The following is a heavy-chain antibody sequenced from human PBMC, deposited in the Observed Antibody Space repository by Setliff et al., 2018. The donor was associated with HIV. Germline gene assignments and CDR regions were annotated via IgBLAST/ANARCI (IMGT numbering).Heavy chain of an antibody. CDR2: IYYSGYS. CDR1: GGSMSNYY. J-gene: IGHJ4*02. CDR3: ARQTESSSSYFDS. V-gene: IGHV4-59*08. Sequence: SETLSLPCAVSGGSMSNYYWTWIRQVPGKGLEWIGYIYYSGYSNFNPSLKRRVGISLDSSNSQFSLKLNAVTAADTAIYYCARQTESSSSYFDSWGQGALVTVSS. D-gene: IGHD6-6*01.